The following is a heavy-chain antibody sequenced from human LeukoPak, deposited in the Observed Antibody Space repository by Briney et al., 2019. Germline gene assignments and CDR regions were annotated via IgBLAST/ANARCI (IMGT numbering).Heavy chain of an antibody. Sequence: SETLSLTCTVSGGSISSYYWSWIRQPPVKGLEWIGHIYYSGSTNYSPSLKTRVTISLDRSKDQFSLKLSSVTAADTAVYYCARVNAVIGGNAFDIWGQGTMVTVSS. D-gene: IGHD3-22*01. CDR3: ARVNAVIGGNAFDI. CDR1: GGSISSYY. V-gene: IGHV4-59*01. J-gene: IGHJ3*02. CDR2: IYYSGST.